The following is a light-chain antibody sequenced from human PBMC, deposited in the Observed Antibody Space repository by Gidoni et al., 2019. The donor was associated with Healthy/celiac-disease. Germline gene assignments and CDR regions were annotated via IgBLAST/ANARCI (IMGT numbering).Light chain of an antibody. CDR2: QDS. CDR3: QAWDSSTDVV. V-gene: IGLV3-1*01. CDR1: KLGDKY. J-gene: IGLJ2*01. Sequence: SYELTQPPPVSVSPGQTASITCSGDKLGDKYACWYQQTPGQSPVLVIYQDSKRPSGIPERFSGSNSGNTATLTISGTQAMDEADYYCQAWDSSTDVVFGGGTKLTVL.